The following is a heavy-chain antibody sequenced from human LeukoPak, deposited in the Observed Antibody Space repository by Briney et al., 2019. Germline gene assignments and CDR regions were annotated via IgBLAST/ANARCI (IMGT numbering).Heavy chain of an antibody. J-gene: IGHJ5*02. V-gene: IGHV3-21*01. D-gene: IGHD2-15*01. CDR3: AGDGGVAADNWFDP. Sequence: KTGGPLRLSCAASGFTFSSYSMNWVRQAPGKGLEWVSSISSSSSYIYYADSVKGRFTISRDNAKNSLYLQMNSLRAEDTAVYYCAGDGGVAADNWFDPWGQGTLVTVSS. CDR1: GFTFSSYS. CDR2: ISSSSSYI.